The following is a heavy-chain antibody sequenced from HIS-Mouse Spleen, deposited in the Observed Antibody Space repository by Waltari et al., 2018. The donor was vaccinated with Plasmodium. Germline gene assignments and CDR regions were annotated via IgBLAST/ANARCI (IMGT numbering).Heavy chain of an antibody. CDR1: GYPLVSYW. V-gene: IGHV3-7*01. D-gene: IGHD6-13*01. CDR2: IKQDGSEK. CDR3: ASSWYWYFDL. Sequence: EVQLVESGGGLVEPGGSLRLCCAASGYPLVSYWISWVRQAPGKGLEWVANIKQDGSEKYYVDSVKGRFTISRDNAKNSLYLQMNSLRAEDTAVYYCASSWYWYFDLWGRGTLVTVSS. J-gene: IGHJ2*01.